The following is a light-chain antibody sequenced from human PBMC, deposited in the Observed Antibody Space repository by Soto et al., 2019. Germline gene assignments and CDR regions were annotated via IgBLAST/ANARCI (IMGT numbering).Light chain of an antibody. CDR3: SSYTSSSTHVV. Sequence: QSALTQPASVSGSPGQSITISCTGSSSDVGGYNYVSWYQQHTGKAPKLMIYDVSNRPSGISNRFSGSKSGNTASLTISWLQAEDVADYYCSSYTSSSTHVVFGGGAKLTVL. CDR1: SSDVGGYNY. J-gene: IGLJ2*01. V-gene: IGLV2-14*01. CDR2: DVS.